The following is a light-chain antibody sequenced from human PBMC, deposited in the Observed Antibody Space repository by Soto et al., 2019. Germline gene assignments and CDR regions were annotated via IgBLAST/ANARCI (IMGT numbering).Light chain of an antibody. V-gene: IGKV1-5*03. J-gene: IGKJ1*01. CDR1: QSISSW. CDR3: QHYNSYSEE. CDR2: KAS. Sequence: DIQMTQCPSTLSAAVGDRFTITCRASQSISSWLAWYQQKPGKAPKLLIYKASTLKSGVPSRFSGSGSGTEFTLTISSLQPDDFATYYCQHYNSYSEEFGQGTKVDIK.